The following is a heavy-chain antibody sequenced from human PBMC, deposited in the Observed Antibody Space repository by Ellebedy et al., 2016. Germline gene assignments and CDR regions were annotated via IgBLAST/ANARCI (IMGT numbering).Heavy chain of an antibody. D-gene: IGHD6-25*01. Sequence: GGSLRLXXAASGFTFSTYDMHWVRQVTGKGLEWVSAIGAAGDTRYPGSVKGRFTISRENAKNSLYLQMNSLRDGDTAVYYCARADEAAFDLWGRGTLVTVSS. CDR2: IGAAGDT. J-gene: IGHJ2*01. V-gene: IGHV3-13*04. CDR3: ARADEAAFDL. CDR1: GFTFSTYD.